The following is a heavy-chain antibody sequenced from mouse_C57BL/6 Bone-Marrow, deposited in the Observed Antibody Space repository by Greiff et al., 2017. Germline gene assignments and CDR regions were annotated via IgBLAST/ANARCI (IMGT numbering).Heavy chain of an antibody. V-gene: IGHV1-50*01. CDR3: ARAGGGRMISPWFAY. J-gene: IGHJ3*01. D-gene: IGHD2-4*01. CDR1: GYTFTSYW. Sequence: QVQLQQSGAELVKPGASVKLSCKASGYTFTSYWMQWVKQRPGQGLEWIGEIDPSDSYTNYNQKFKGKATLTVDTSSSTAYMQLSSLTSEDSAVYYCARAGGGRMISPWFAYWGQGTLVTVSA. CDR2: IDPSDSYT.